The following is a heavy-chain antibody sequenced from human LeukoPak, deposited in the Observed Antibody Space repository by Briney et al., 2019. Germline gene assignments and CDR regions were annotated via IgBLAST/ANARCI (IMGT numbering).Heavy chain of an antibody. J-gene: IGHJ4*02. CDR2: ISGSGGST. Sequence: GGSLRLSCAASGFTFSSYAMSWVRQAPGKGLEWVSAISGSGGSTYYADSVKGRFTISRDNSKNTLYLQMNSLRAEDTAVYYCAKRAFLVVVDTRGNLFDYWGQGTLVTVSS. CDR3: AKRAFLVVVDTRGNLFDY. V-gene: IGHV3-23*01. D-gene: IGHD2-15*01. CDR1: GFTFSSYA.